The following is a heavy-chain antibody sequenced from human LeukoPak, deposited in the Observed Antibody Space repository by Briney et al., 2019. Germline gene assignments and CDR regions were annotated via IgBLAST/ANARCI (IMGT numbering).Heavy chain of an antibody. Sequence: GGSLRLSCAASGFTFSTYMMNWVRQAPGKGLEWVSYINSNSRTIYYADSVKGRFTVSRDNAKNSLYLQMNSLRDEDTAVYYCARDPTISGSYSDYWGQGTLVTVSS. CDR1: GFTFSTYM. J-gene: IGHJ4*02. D-gene: IGHD1-26*01. CDR3: ARDPTISGSYSDY. CDR2: INSNSRTI. V-gene: IGHV3-48*02.